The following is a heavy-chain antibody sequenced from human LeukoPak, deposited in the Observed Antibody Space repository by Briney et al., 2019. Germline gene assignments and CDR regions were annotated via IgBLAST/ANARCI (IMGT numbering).Heavy chain of an antibody. J-gene: IGHJ4*02. CDR3: EKEGSSGWVANY. Sequence: ASVKVSCKASGYTFTGYYMHWVRHAPGQGLEWMGWINPNSRPTNSAQNFQGRVTMTMDTSVSTVYMELRRLRSDDTAVYYSEKEGSSGWVANYWGQGPLVTVSS. CDR1: GYTFTGYY. D-gene: IGHD6-19*01. V-gene: IGHV1-2*02. CDR2: INPNSRPT.